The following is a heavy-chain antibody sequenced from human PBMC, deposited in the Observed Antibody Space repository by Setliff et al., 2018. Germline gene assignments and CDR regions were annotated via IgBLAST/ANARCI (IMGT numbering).Heavy chain of an antibody. CDR1: GFPFSTNG. D-gene: IGHD7-27*01. CDR3: AKDSLLWAGYFNS. CDR2: SRYDGSSN. J-gene: IGHJ4*02. Sequence: HPRGSLRLSCAASGFPFSTNGMHWVRQAPGKRLEWVAFSRYDGSSNYNEDSVKGRFTISRDNSKNTLYLQMDSLTPEDTAVYYCAKDSLLWAGYFNSWGQGTLVTVS. V-gene: IGHV3-30*02.